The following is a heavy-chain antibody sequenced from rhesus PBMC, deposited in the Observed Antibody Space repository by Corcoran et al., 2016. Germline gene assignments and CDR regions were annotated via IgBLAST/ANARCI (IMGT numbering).Heavy chain of an antibody. CDR3: ARDSTCSFYL. CDR2: IYSNSEST. Sequence: QVQLQESGPGVVKPSETLSLTCTVSGGSISGYYWRWIRQPRGKGLEWIVGIYSNSESTNYNPSLKRRVTISNATSQHQVFLKLSSLTAADTASYYCARDSTCSFYLCGPGTPITFSS. D-gene: IGHD2-15*01. J-gene: IGHJ2*01. V-gene: IGHV4S12*01. CDR1: GGSISGYY.